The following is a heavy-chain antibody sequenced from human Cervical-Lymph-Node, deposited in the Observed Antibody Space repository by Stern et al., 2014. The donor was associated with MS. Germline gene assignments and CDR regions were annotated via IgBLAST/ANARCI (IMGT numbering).Heavy chain of an antibody. CDR2: ITPMFGEP. J-gene: IGHJ4*02. V-gene: IGHV1-69*01. D-gene: IGHD2-2*02. Sequence: QLVQSGAEVKKPGSSVTISCKASGGTFRTYSYTWVRQAPGQGLEWVGVITPMFGEPNYAQKIHDRVTITADESTTTAYLELTSLRSEDTAVYFCARRIPPSIDHWGQGTLVTVSS. CDR1: GGTFRTYS. CDR3: ARRIPPSIDH.